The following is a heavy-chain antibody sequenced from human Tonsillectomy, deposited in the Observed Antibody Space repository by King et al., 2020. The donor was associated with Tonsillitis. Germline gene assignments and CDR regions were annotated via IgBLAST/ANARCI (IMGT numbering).Heavy chain of an antibody. J-gene: IGHJ4*02. CDR2: ISYDGSNK. CDR1: GFTFSSYG. D-gene: IGHD6-6*01. V-gene: IGHV3-30*18. Sequence: VQLVESGGGVVQPGRSLRLSCAASGFTFSSYGMHWVRQAPGEGLEWVAVISYDGSNKYYADSVKGRFTISRDNSKNTLYLQMNSLRAEDTAVYYCAKDKSIAARGVWGQGTLVTVSS. CDR3: AKDKSIAARGV.